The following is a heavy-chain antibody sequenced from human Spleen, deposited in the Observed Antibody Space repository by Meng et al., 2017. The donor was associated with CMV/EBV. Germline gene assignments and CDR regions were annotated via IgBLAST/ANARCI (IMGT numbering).Heavy chain of an antibody. D-gene: IGHD2-2*01. CDR3: ATWTIVVVPAAKWDDY. CDR1: GGSISSSSYY. V-gene: IGHV4-39*07. CDR2: IYYSGST. J-gene: IGHJ4*02. Sequence: SETLFLTCTVSGGSISSSSYYWGWIRQPPGKGLEWIGSIYYSGSTYYNPSLKSRVTISVDTSKNQFSLKLSSVTAADTAVYYCATWTIVVVPAAKWDDYWGQGTLVTVSS.